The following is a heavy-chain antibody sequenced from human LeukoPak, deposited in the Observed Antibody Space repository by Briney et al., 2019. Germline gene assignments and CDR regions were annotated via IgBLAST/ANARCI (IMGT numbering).Heavy chain of an antibody. CDR2: IDPYTGNT. V-gene: IGHV1-2*02. J-gene: IGHJ4*02. CDR3: AREYSASEH. Sequence: ASVKVSCKASGYTFVGYYLHWVRRAPGQGLEWMAWIDPYTGNTHYAQKFQGRITVTRDTSVSTTYMELSWLTSDDTARYYCAREYSASEHWGQGTLVTVSS. D-gene: IGHD5-12*01. CDR1: GYTFVGYY.